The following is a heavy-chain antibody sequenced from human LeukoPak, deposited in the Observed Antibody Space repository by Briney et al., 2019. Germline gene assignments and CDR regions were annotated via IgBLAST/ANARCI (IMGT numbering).Heavy chain of an antibody. V-gene: IGHV4-4*07. D-gene: IGHD2-21*02. CDR3: ARDRGGYCGGDCYPNWFGP. CDR2: IYTSGST. J-gene: IGHJ5*02. CDR1: GGSISNYY. Sequence: PSETLSLTCIVSGGSISNYYWSWIRQPAGKGLEWIGRIYTSGSTNYNPSLKSRVTMSVDTSKNRFSLKLSSVTAADTAVYYCARDRGGYCGGDCYPNWFGPWGQGTLVTVSS.